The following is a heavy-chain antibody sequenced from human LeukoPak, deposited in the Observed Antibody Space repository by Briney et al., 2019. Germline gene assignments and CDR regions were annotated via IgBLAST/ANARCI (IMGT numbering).Heavy chain of an antibody. CDR2: IYYSGST. Sequence: SETLSLTCTVSGGSISSSSYYWGWIRQPPGKGLEWIGSIYYSGSTYYNPSLKSRVTISVDTSKNQFSLKLSSVTAADTAVYYCASRPGIAVAGLYYYYYGMDVWGQGTTVTVSS. CDR1: GGSISSSSYY. V-gene: IGHV4-39*01. D-gene: IGHD6-19*01. CDR3: ASRPGIAVAGLYYYYYGMDV. J-gene: IGHJ6*02.